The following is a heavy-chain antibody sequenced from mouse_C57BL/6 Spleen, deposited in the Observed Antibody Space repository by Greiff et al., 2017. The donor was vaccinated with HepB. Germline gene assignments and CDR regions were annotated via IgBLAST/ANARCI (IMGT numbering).Heavy chain of an antibody. CDR2: ISYSGST. D-gene: IGHD1-2*01. J-gene: IGHJ2*01. CDR1: GYSITSGYG. V-gene: IGHV3-2*02. Sequence: EVQLQQSGPGLVKPSQSLSLTCTVTGYSITSGYGWNWIRQFPGNKLEWMGYISYSGSTNYNPSLKSRISITRDTSQNQFFLQLNSVTTEDTATYYSTRTARIEYWGQGTTLTVSS. CDR3: TRTARIEY.